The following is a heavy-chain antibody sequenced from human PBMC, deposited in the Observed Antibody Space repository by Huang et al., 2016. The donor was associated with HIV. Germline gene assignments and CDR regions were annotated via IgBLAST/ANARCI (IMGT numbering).Heavy chain of an antibody. J-gene: IGHJ4*02. CDR3: ARLPGSITMIRGVITDPY. CDR1: GGSIRSDNYC. V-gene: IGHV4-39*02. Sequence: QLQLQESGPGLVKPPETLSLTCTVSGGSIRSDNYCWGWIRQPPGKGREGIGSIYYSGSHYYHPSLKRRVTITVDTSKNHFSLRMRSVTAADTAVYYCARLPGSITMIRGVITDPYWGQGTLVTVSS. CDR2: IYYSGSH. D-gene: IGHD3-10*01.